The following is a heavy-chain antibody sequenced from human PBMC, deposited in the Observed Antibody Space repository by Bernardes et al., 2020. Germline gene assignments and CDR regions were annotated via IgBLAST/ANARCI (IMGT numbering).Heavy chain of an antibody. CDR1: GGSISSIDFY. CDR2: IYYLGSS. CDR3: ARGGDYYGSGSYRLV. D-gene: IGHD3-10*01. J-gene: IGHJ4*02. V-gene: IGHV4-39*01. Sequence: SETLSLTCTVSGGSISSIDFYWGWLLQPPGKGLEWIGSIYYLGSSYYNPSLKRRVTMSVDTSKNQFSLKLSSVTAADTAVYYCARGGDYYGSGSYRLVWGQGTLVTVSS.